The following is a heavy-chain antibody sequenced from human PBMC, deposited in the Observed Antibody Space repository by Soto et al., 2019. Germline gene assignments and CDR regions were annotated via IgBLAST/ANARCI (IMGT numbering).Heavy chain of an antibody. V-gene: IGHV1-18*01. D-gene: IGHD2-2*01. Sequence: SEKVACKASGYTLTSYGISWVRQAPGQGLEWMGWISAYNGNTNYAQKLQGRVTMTTDTSTSTTYMELRSLRSEDTAVYYCARDASCVPGITPLVAVIGDWGHGTLVPASS. J-gene: IGHJ4*01. CDR3: ARDASCVPGITPLVAVIGD. CDR2: ISAYNGNT. CDR1: GYTLTSYG.